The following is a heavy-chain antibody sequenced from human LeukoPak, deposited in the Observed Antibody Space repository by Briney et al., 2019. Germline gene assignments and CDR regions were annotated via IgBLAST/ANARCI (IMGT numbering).Heavy chain of an antibody. CDR2: TRDDGSSK. D-gene: IGHD3-10*02. J-gene: IGHJ4*02. Sequence: GGSLRLSCAASGFTFSSYGIHWVRQAPGKGLEWVAFTRDDGSSKYYADSVKGRFTISRDNSENTLYLQMNSLGAEDTALYYCAKDFGAVRGFLDYWGQGTLVTVSS. CDR1: GFTFSSYG. CDR3: AKDFGAVRGFLDY. V-gene: IGHV3-30*02.